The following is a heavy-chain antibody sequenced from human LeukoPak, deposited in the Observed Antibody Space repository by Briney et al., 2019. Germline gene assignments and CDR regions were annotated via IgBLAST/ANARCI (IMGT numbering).Heavy chain of an antibody. J-gene: IGHJ4*02. V-gene: IGHV4-59*01. CDR2: IYYSGST. D-gene: IGHD4-23*01. CDR1: GGSISSYY. Sequence: PSETLSLTCTVSGGSISSYYWSWIRQPPGKGLEWIGYIYYSGSTNYNPSLKSRVTISVDTSKNQFSLKLSSVTAADAAVYYCARLTTVVTSLDYWGQGTLVTVSS. CDR3: ARLTTVVTSLDY.